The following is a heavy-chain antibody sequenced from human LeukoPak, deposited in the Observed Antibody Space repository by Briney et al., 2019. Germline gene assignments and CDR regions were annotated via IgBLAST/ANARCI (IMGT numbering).Heavy chain of an antibody. J-gene: IGHJ4*02. CDR3: AAHGRARTVFDY. CDR2: IYPGDSDT. Sequence: GESLKISCKGSEYNFTSYWIGWVRQMPGKGLEWMGVIYPGDSDTRYSPSFQGQVTISADKSISTAYLQWSSLKASDTAVYYCAAHGRARTVFDYWGQGTLVTVSS. V-gene: IGHV5-51*01. D-gene: IGHD1/OR15-1a*01. CDR1: EYNFTSYW.